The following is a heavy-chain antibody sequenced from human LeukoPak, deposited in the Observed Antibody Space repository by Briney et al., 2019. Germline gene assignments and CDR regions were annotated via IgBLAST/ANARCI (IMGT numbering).Heavy chain of an antibody. J-gene: IGHJ5*02. Sequence: PSETLSLTCTVSGGSISSYYWSWIRQPPGKGLEWIGYIYYSGSTNYNPSLKSGVTISVDTSKNQFSPKLSSVPAAHTAVYYCATLPPYYDILTGYYVSSWFDPWGQGTLVTVSS. CDR3: ATLPPYYDILTGYYVSSWFDP. V-gene: IGHV4-59*08. CDR2: IYYSGST. CDR1: GGSISSYY. D-gene: IGHD3-9*01.